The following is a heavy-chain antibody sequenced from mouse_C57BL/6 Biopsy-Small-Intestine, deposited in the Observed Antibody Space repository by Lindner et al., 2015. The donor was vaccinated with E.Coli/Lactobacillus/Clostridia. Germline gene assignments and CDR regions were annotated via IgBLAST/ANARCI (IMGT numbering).Heavy chain of an antibody. CDR1: GYTFTAYG. CDR2: ISGQDGKT. CDR3: ARDPPRTKRFLEWSVLDY. D-gene: IGHD1-3*01. V-gene: IGHV14-2*01. Sequence: SVKVSCKASGYTFTAYGITWVRQAPGQGLEWMGWISGQDGKTNYAQKLQGRVTMTTDTSTNTAYMELRSLRSDDTAVYYCARDPPRTKRFLEWSVLDYWGQGTRVTVLL. J-gene: IGHJ4*01.